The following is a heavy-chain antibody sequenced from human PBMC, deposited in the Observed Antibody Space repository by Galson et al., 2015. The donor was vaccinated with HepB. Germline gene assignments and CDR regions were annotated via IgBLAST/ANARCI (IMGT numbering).Heavy chain of an antibody. J-gene: IGHJ4*02. D-gene: IGHD6-6*01. CDR1: GFTFSSYA. CDR3: ARVMRTRPDVGLSFDY. CDR2: ISYDGSNK. Sequence: SLRLSCAASGFTFSSYAMHWVRQAPGKGLEWVAVISYDGSNKYYADSVKGRFTISRDNSKNTLYLQMNSLRAEDTAVYYCARVMRTRPDVGLSFDYWGQGTLVTVSS. V-gene: IGHV3-30-3*01.